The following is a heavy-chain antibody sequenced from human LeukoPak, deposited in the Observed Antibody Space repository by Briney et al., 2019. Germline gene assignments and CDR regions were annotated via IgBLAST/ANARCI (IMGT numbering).Heavy chain of an antibody. D-gene: IGHD3-10*01. CDR2: IYYSGST. J-gene: IGHJ5*02. Sequence: SETLSLTCTVSGGSISSYYWSWIRQPPGKGLEWIGYIYYSGSTNYNPSIKSRVTISVDTSKNQFSLKLSSVTAAHTAVYYCARDKWSNYGSGSYYNWFDPWGQGTLVTVSS. V-gene: IGHV4-59*12. CDR1: GGSISSYY. CDR3: ARDKWSNYGSGSYYNWFDP.